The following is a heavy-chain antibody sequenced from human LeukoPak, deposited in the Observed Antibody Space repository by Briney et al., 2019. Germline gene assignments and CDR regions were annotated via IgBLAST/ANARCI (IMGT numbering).Heavy chain of an antibody. J-gene: IGHJ4*02. Sequence: SVKVSCKASGGTFSSYAISWVRQAPGQGLEWMGGIIPIFGTANYAQKFQGRVTITADESTSTAYMELSSLRSEDTAVYYCARDHMGSRSGSYYYYFDYWGQGTLVTVSS. CDR2: IIPIFGTA. D-gene: IGHD3-10*01. V-gene: IGHV1-69*13. CDR3: ARDHMGSRSGSYYYYFDY. CDR1: GGTFSSYA.